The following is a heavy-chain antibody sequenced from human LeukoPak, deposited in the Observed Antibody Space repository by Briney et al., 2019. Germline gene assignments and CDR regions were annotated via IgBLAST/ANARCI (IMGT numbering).Heavy chain of an antibody. Sequence: GGSLRLSCEASGFTFSHYGMHWVRQAPGKGLEWVAVIWSDGTNQYYADSVKGRFTISRDNFKNTVSLQMNSLRAEDTAVYYCANDAQRGFDYSNSLEHWGQGSLVTVSS. CDR1: GFTFSHYG. D-gene: IGHD4-11*01. V-gene: IGHV3-33*06. CDR3: ANDAQRGFDYSNSLEH. CDR2: IWSDGTNQ. J-gene: IGHJ4*02.